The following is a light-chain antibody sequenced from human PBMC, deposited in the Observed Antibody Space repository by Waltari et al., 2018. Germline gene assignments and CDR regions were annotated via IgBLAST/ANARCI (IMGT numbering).Light chain of an antibody. V-gene: IGKV3-11*01. Sequence: EILLTQSPATLSFSSGERATPPCRASQSVDNLLGWYQQKPGQAPRPVIHDAANWALGFPSRFSGSGSGTDFTLTISSLQPEDIAVYYCQHRVNWPLTFGGGTKVEL. J-gene: IGKJ4*01. CDR3: QHRVNWPLT. CDR2: DAA. CDR1: QSVDNL.